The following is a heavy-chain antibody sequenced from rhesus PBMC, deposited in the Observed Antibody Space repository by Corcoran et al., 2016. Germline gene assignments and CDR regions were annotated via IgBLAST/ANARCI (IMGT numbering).Heavy chain of an antibody. CDR2: FGVNSAST. CDR3: AREGREEYCYDSGFDD. CDR1: GGSVNDNYY. Sequence: QVQLQESGPGLVKPSETLSLTCAVSGGSVNDNYYWNWFRQSPGKGLEWIGNFGVNSASTYSNPPLKRRVTLSKDTAKNQFALKLTSVTAADTAVYYCAREGREEYCYDSGFDDWGQGVLVTVSS. V-gene: IGHV4S9*01. D-gene: IGHD3-28*01. J-gene: IGHJ4*01.